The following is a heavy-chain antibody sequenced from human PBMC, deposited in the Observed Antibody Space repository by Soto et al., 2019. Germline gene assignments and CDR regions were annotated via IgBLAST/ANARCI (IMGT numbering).Heavy chain of an antibody. CDR3: VRLVYDRRLNYLYFDY. D-gene: IGHD3-22*01. CDR1: GVSISSGNW. Sequence: QVQLQESGPGLVKPSGTVSLTCDVSGVSISSGNWWSWVRQPPGKGLEWIGEIFRDGMTTYYPSLRRRATISVDTSKNRFSLRVTSANAADTAIYYCVRLVYDRRLNYLYFDYWGRGALVTVSS. J-gene: IGHJ4*02. CDR2: IFRDGMT. V-gene: IGHV4-4*02.